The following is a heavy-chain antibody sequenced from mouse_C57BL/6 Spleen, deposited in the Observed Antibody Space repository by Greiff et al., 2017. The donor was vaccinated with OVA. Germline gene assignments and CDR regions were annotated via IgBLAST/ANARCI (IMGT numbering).Heavy chain of an antibody. Sequence: EVKLMESGGGLVKPGGSLKLSCAASGFTFSDYGMHWVRQAPEKGLEWVAYISSGSSTIYYADTVKGRFTISRDNAKNTLFLQMTSLRSEDTDMYYCARREDYGAMDYWGQGTSVTVSS. J-gene: IGHJ4*01. CDR1: GFTFSDYG. CDR3: ARREDYGAMDY. CDR2: ISSGSSTI. V-gene: IGHV5-17*01.